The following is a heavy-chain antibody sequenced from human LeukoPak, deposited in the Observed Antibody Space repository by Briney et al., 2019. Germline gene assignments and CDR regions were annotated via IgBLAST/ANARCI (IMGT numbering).Heavy chain of an antibody. J-gene: IGHJ6*03. D-gene: IGHD3-9*01. Sequence: PGGSLRLSCAASGFTFSSYSMNWVRQAPGKGLEWVSYISSSSSTIYYADSVKGRFTISRDNAKNSLYLQMNSLRAEDTAVYYCARRGYDILTGYSAYYMDVWGKGTTVTVSS. CDR2: ISSSSSTI. CDR3: ARRGYDILTGYSAYYMDV. CDR1: GFTFSSYS. V-gene: IGHV3-48*01.